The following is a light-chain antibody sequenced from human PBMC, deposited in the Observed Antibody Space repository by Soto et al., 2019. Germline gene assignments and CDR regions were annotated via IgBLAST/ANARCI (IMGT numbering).Light chain of an antibody. CDR1: QGIRDD. V-gene: IGKV1-6*01. CDR2: AAS. CDR3: LQDYDYPYT. Sequence: AIQMTQSPSSLSASVGDRVTITCRASQGIRDDLAWYQQKPGKAPKLLIYAASNLQSGVPSRFSGSGSDTDFTLIISSLQPEDFATYYCLQDYDYPYTFGQGTKVDIK. J-gene: IGKJ2*01.